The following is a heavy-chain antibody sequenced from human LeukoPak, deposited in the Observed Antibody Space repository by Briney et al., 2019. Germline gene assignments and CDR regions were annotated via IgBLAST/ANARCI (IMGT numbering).Heavy chain of an antibody. Sequence: PSETLSLTCAVSGGSISSGGYSWSWIRQPPGKGLEWIGYIYHSGSTYYNPSLKSRVTISVDRSKNQFSLKLSSVTAADTAVYYCASSIIPYFEETPAPPSSYYYGMDVWGQGTTVTVSS. V-gene: IGHV4-30-2*01. CDR3: ASSIIPYFEETPAPPSSYYYGMDV. CDR1: GGSISSGGYS. D-gene: IGHD2-2*01. CDR2: IYHSGST. J-gene: IGHJ6*02.